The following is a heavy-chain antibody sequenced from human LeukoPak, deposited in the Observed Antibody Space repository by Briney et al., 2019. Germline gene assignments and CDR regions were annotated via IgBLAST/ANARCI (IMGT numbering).Heavy chain of an antibody. V-gene: IGHV1-69*13. CDR1: GGTFSSYA. CDR3: ARGRFVGGSSSWYGPNFDY. Sequence: GASVKVSCKASGGTFSSYAISWVRQAPGQGLEWMGGIIPIFGTANYAQKFQGRVTITADESTSTAYMELSSLRSEDTAVYYCARGRFVGGSSSWYGPNFDYWGQGTLVTVSS. CDR2: IIPIFGTA. J-gene: IGHJ4*02. D-gene: IGHD6-13*01.